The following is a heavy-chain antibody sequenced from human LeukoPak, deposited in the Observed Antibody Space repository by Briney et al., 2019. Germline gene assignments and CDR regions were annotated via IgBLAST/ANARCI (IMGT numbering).Heavy chain of an antibody. V-gene: IGHV4-31*03. CDR3: AREGYSSSVDY. Sequence: PSETLSLTCTVSGGSISSGGYYWSWIRQHPGKGLEWIGYIYYSGSTYYNPSLKSRVTISVDTSKNQFSLKLSSVTAADTAVYYCAREGYSSSVDYWGQGTLATVSS. J-gene: IGHJ4*02. D-gene: IGHD6-6*01. CDR2: IYYSGST. CDR1: GGSISSGGYY.